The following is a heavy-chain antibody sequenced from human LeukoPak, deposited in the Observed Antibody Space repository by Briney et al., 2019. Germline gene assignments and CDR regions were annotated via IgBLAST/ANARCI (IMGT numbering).Heavy chain of an antibody. Sequence: GGSLRLSCAASGFRFSDYYMSWIRQVPGRGLEWLSYISGNTPTIYYADSVKGRFTISRDNDKISLYLHMNSLRAEDTAVYYCARDHNNWNYGVIDLWGQGTLVSVSS. D-gene: IGHD1-7*01. J-gene: IGHJ5*02. CDR1: GFRFSDYY. CDR3: ARDHNNWNYGVIDL. V-gene: IGHV3-11*04. CDR2: ISGNTPTI.